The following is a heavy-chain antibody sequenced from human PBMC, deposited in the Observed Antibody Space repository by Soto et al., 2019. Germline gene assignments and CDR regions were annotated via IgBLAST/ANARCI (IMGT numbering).Heavy chain of an antibody. CDR1: GGSISSVVYY. V-gene: IGHV4-31*03. J-gene: IGHJ5*02. Sequence: QVQLQESGPGLVKPSQTLSLTGTVSGGSISSVVYYWTWIRQHPGKGREWIGYIYYSGITYYTPSLKSRVTVSVDKSKKQFSLKVSSLTSADTAVYYCARSVDPWGQGTLVTVSS. CDR2: IYYSGIT. CDR3: ARSVDP.